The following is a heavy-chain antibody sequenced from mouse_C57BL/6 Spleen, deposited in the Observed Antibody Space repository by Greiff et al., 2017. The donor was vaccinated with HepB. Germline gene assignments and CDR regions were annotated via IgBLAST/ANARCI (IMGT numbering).Heavy chain of an antibody. CDR2: INPNNGGT. D-gene: IGHD2-1*01. V-gene: IGHV1-22*01. Sequence: EVQLQQSGPELVKPGASVKMSCKASGYTFTDYNMHWVKQSPGKSLEWIGYINPNNGGTSYNQKFKGKATLTVNKSSSTAYMELRSLTSEDSAVYYGARTSYGNYGYAMDYWGQGTAVTVSS. CDR1: GYTFTDYN. J-gene: IGHJ4*01. CDR3: ARTSYGNYGYAMDY.